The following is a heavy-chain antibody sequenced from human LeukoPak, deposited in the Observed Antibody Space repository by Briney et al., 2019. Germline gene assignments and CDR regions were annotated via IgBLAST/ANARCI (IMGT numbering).Heavy chain of an antibody. Sequence: ASVKVSCKASGGTFSSYTISWVRQAPGQGLEWMGRIIPILGIANYAQKFQGRVTITADKPTSTAYMELSSLRSEDTAVYYCASVVWGSYRSSLVFDYWGQGTLVTVSS. V-gene: IGHV1-69*02. J-gene: IGHJ4*02. CDR3: ASVVWGSYRSSLVFDY. CDR2: IIPILGIA. D-gene: IGHD3-16*02. CDR1: GGTFSSYT.